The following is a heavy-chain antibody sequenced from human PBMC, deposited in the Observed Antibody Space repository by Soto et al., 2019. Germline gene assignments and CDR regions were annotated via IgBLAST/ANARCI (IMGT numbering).Heavy chain of an antibody. J-gene: IGHJ6*02. D-gene: IGHD3-16*01. CDR1: GFTFSPYA. V-gene: IGHV3-23*01. CDR3: AKGLRRLLRTQYYYGLDV. CDR2: ISGSGGNT. Sequence: LRLSCAASGFTFSPYAMTWVRQAPGKGLEWVSSISGSGGNTNYADSVKGRFTVSRDNSKRTLSLQMNSLTEEDTAIYYCAKGLRRLLRTQYYYGLDVWGRGTTVTGSS.